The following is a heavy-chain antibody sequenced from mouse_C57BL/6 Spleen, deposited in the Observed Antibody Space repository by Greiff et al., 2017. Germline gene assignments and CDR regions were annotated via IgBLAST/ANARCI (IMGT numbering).Heavy chain of an antibody. CDR1: GYTFTSYW. CDR3: ARESYYSNYEDY. V-gene: IGHV1-52*01. D-gene: IGHD2-5*01. Sequence: QVQLQQPGAELVRPGSSVKLSCKASGYTFTSYWLHWVKQRPIQGLEWIGNIDPSDSEPHYNQKFKDKATLTVDKSSSTAYMQLSSLTSEDSAVYYCARESYYSNYEDYWGQGTTLTVSS. J-gene: IGHJ2*01. CDR2: IDPSDSEP.